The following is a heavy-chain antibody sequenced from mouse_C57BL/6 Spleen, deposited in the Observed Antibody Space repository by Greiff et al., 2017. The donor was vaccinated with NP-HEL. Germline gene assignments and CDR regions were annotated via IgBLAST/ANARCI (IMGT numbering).Heavy chain of an antibody. CDR2: IDPETGGT. V-gene: IGHV1-15*01. CDR1: GYTFTDYE. CDR3: TRRDYYGSSYFDY. D-gene: IGHD1-1*01. J-gene: IGHJ2*01. Sequence: QVQLQQSGAELVRPGASVTLSCKASGYTFTDYEMHWVKQTPVHGLEWIGAIDPETGGTAYNQKFKGKAILTADKSSSTAYMELRSLTSEDSAVYYCTRRDYYGSSYFDYWGKGTTLTVAS.